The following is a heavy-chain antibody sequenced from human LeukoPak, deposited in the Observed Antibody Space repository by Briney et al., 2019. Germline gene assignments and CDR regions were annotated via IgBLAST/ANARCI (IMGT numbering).Heavy chain of an antibody. CDR3: ASGLPSSY. CDR2: IYYSGTT. Sequence: PSETLSLTCTVSGGSISSYYWSWIRQPPGKGLEWIGYIYYSGTTNYIPSLKSRVTISVDTSKNQFSLKLSSVTAADTAVYYCASGLPSSYWGQGTLVTVSS. D-gene: IGHD6-6*01. V-gene: IGHV4-59*01. J-gene: IGHJ4*02. CDR1: GGSISSYY.